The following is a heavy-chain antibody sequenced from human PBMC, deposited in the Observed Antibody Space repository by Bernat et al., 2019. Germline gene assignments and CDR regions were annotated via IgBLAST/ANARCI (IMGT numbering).Heavy chain of an antibody. D-gene: IGHD5-18*01. J-gene: IGHJ2*01. V-gene: IGHV3-33*01. CDR3: ARDRGRSGYSYGIYWYFDL. Sequence: QVQLVESGGGVVQPGRSLRLSCAASGCTFSSYGMHWVRQAPGKGLEWVAVIWYDGSNKYYADSVQGRFTISRDNSKTTLYLQMNSLRAEDTAVYYCARDRGRSGYSYGIYWYFDLWGRGTLVTVSS. CDR2: IWYDGSNK. CDR1: GCTFSSYG.